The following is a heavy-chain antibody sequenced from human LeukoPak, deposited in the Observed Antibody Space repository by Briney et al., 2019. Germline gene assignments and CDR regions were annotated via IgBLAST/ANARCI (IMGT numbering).Heavy chain of an antibody. D-gene: IGHD3-22*01. CDR1: GYSFTSYW. Sequence: GEPLKISCKGSGYSFTSYWIGWVRQMPGKGLEWIGIIYPGDSDTRYSPSFQGQVTISADKSISTAYLQWSSLKASDTAMYYCARLRPYYYDSSGYYYVYFDYWGQGTLVTVSS. CDR3: ARLRPYYYDSSGYYYVYFDY. CDR2: IYPGDSDT. V-gene: IGHV5-51*01. J-gene: IGHJ4*02.